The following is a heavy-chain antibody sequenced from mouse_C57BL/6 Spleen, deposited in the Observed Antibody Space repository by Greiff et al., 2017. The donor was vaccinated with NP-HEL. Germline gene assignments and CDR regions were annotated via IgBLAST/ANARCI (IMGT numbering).Heavy chain of an antibody. CDR2: FYPGSGSI. D-gene: IGHD1-1*01. Sequence: VKLMESGAELVKPGASVKLSCKASGYTFTEYTIHWVKQRSGQGLEWIGWFYPGSGSIKYNEKFKDKATLTADKSSSTVYMELSRLTSEDSAVYFCARHEVDYGSLYYFDYWGQGTTLTVSS. J-gene: IGHJ2*01. CDR3: ARHEVDYGSLYYFDY. V-gene: IGHV1-62-2*01. CDR1: GYTFTEYT.